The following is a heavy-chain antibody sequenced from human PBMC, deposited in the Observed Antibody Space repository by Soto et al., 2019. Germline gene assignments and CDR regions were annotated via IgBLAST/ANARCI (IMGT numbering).Heavy chain of an antibody. Sequence: ETLSLTCTVSGGSISSYYWSWIRQPPGKGLEWIGYIYYSGSTNYNPSLKSRVTISVDTSKNQFSLKLSSVTAADTAVYYCARDSNLNNAFEIWGQGTMITVSS. CDR1: GGSISSYY. CDR2: IYYSGST. J-gene: IGHJ3*02. CDR3: ARDSNLNNAFEI. V-gene: IGHV4-59*01.